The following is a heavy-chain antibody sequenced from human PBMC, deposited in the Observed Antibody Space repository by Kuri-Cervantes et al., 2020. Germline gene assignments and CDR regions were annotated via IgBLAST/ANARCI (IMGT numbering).Heavy chain of an antibody. V-gene: IGHV4-34*01. D-gene: IGHD1-26*01. J-gene: IGHJ4*02. CDR3: ARDSGSFSRNFFNF. Sequence: SETLSLTCGVYGGPLSGYYWTWIRQSPGKGLEWIGESNHSGNTNYNPSLKSRVTMPVDTSKNQFSLKLSSVTAADTAFYFCARDSGSFSRNFFNFWGQGTLVTVSS. CDR1: GGPLSGYY. CDR2: SNHSGNT.